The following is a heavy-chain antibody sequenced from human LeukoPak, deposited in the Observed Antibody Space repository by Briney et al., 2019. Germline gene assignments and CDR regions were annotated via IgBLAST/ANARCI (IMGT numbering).Heavy chain of an antibody. CDR3: AKPGNHYYGMDV. Sequence: GGSLRLSCAASGFTFSSYAMSWVRQAPGKGLERVSAISGSGGSTYYADSVKGRFTISRDNSKNTLYLQMNSLRAEDTAVNYWAKPGNHYYGMDVWGQGTTVTVSS. D-gene: IGHD4-23*01. CDR2: ISGSGGST. V-gene: IGHV3-23*01. CDR1: GFTFSSYA. J-gene: IGHJ6*02.